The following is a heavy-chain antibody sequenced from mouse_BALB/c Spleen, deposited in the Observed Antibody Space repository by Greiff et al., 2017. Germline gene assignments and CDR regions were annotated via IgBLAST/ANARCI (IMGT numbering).Heavy chain of an antibody. V-gene: IGHV5-4*02. CDR1: GFTFSDYY. CDR2: ISDGGSYT. J-gene: IGHJ2*01. D-gene: IGHD3-1*01. Sequence: EVKLMESGGGLVKPGGSLKLSCAASGFTFSDYYMYWVRQTPEKRLEWVATISDGGSYTYYPDSVKGRFTISRDNAKNNLYLQMSSLKSEDTAMYYCARKGYWDYFDYWGQGTTLTVSS. CDR3: ARKGYWDYFDY.